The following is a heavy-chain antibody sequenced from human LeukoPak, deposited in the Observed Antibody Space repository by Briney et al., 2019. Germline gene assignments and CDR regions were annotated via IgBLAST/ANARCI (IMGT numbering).Heavy chain of an antibody. D-gene: IGHD3-16*01. V-gene: IGHV4-61*08. CDR1: GGSISSGGYY. CDR2: IYYSGST. CDR3: ARSTRSVGVRD. Sequence: SQTLSLTCTVSGGSISSGGYYWSWIRQPPGKGLEWIGYIYYSGSTNYNPSLKSRVTISVDTSKNQFSLKLSSVTAADTAVYYCARSTRSVGVRDWGQGTLVTVSS. J-gene: IGHJ4*02.